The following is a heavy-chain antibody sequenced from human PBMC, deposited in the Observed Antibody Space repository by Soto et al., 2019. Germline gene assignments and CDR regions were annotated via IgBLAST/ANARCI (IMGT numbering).Heavy chain of an antibody. D-gene: IGHD6-13*01. V-gene: IGHV1-69*02. Sequence: SVKVSCKASGGTFSSYTISWVRQAPGQGLEWMGRIIPILGIANYAQKFQGRVTITADKSTSTAYMELSSLRSEDTAVYYCARAIAAAGPTNWYFDLWGRGTLVTVSS. CDR3: ARAIAAAGPTNWYFDL. CDR2: IIPILGIA. CDR1: GGTFSSYT. J-gene: IGHJ2*01.